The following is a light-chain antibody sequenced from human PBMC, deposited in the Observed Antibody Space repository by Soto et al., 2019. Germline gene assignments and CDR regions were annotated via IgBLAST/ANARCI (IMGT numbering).Light chain of an antibody. J-gene: IGKJ1*01. CDR2: AAT. CDR1: QSISTF. V-gene: IGKV1-39*01. Sequence: DIQMTQSPSSLSASVGDRVTITCRAGQSISTFLNWYQQKPGKAPKLLIYAATSLQSGVPSGFSGSGSGTQFTLTISSLQPEDFATYYCQQSYSTPRTFGQGTKVDIK. CDR3: QQSYSTPRT.